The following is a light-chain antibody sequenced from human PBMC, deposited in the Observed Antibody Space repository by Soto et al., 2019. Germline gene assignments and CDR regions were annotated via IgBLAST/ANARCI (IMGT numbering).Light chain of an antibody. CDR2: DVS. V-gene: IGLV2-14*01. CDR1: AGDFGGYNY. CDR3: SSYTSTNSWV. J-gene: IGLJ3*02. Sequence: QSALTQSASVSGSPDRRIPFSCPGTAGDFGGYNYVSWYQQHPGKAPKLIIYDVSNRPSGVSTRFSGSKSGNTASLTISGLQAEDEADYSCSSYTSTNSWVFGGGTKLTVL.